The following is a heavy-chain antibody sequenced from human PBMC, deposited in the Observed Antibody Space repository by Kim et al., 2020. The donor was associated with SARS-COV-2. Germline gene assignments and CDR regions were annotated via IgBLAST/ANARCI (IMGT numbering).Heavy chain of an antibody. D-gene: IGHD3-16*01. Sequence: YSPSIKSRVTMSVDTAKNQFSLKLSSVTAADTAVYYCARGPNFLTGEAFDIWGQGTMVIVSS. V-gene: IGHV4-4*07. J-gene: IGHJ3*02. CDR3: ARGPNFLTGEAFDI.